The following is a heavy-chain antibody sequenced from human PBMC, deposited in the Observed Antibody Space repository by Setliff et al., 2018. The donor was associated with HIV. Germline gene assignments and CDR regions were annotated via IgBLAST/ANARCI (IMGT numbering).Heavy chain of an antibody. CDR3: ARVDLELSGDFCYMGV. CDR1: GSTFSSYW. D-gene: IGHD1-7*01. V-gene: IGHV3-7*03. CDR2: IKEDGSEK. J-gene: IGHJ6*03. Sequence: PGGSLRLSCAASGSTFSSYWMDWVRQAPGKGLEWVANIKEDGSEKYYGDSLKGRFTISRDNAKNSLFLEMNSLRAEDTAVYYCARVDLELSGDFCYMGVWGKGTMVTVSS.